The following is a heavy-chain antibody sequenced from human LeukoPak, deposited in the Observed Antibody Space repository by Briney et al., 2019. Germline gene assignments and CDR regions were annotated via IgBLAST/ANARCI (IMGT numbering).Heavy chain of an antibody. J-gene: IGHJ4*02. CDR1: GFTFSSYA. Sequence: GGSLSLSCAASGFTFSSYAMSWVRQAPGKGLEWDSDISGSGGSTYYADSVKGRFTSSRDNSKNKLYLQMNSLRAEDTALYYCARTMAVGSYYFDYWGQGALVTVSS. V-gene: IGHV3-23*01. CDR3: ARTMAVGSYYFDY. D-gene: IGHD2-15*01. CDR2: ISGSGGST.